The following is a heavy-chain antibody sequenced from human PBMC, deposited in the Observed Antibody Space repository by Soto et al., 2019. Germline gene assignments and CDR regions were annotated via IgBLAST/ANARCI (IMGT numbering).Heavy chain of an antibody. Sequence: EASVKVSCKASGDTFTSYFMHWVRQSPGQGLEWMGIINPSGGSTIYAQKFQGRVTMTRDTSTSTVYMELSSLRSEDTAVYYCARGLSTGWYFFDYWGQGPLVTVSS. CDR3: ARGLSTGWYFFDY. V-gene: IGHV1-46*01. J-gene: IGHJ4*02. CDR2: INPSGGST. D-gene: IGHD6-19*01. CDR1: GDTFTSYF.